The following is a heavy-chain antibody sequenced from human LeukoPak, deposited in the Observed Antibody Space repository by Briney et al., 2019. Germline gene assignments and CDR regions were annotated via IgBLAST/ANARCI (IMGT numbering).Heavy chain of an antibody. CDR1: GGSFSGYY. Sequence: PSGTLSLTCAVYGGSFSGYYWSWIRQPPGKGLEWIGEINHSGSTNYNPSLKSRVTISVDTSKNQFSLKLSSVTAADTAVYYCARRERTGGSFDYWGQGTLVTVSS. CDR3: ARRERTGGSFDY. CDR2: INHSGST. V-gene: IGHV4-34*01. J-gene: IGHJ4*02. D-gene: IGHD1-14*01.